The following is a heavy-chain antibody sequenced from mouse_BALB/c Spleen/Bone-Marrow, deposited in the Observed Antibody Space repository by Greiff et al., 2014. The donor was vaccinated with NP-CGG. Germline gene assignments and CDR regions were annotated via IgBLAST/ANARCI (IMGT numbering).Heavy chain of an antibody. CDR2: INPGSGGS. J-gene: IGHJ4*01. CDR1: GYAFTNYW. Sequence: QVQLQQPGAELVRPGTSVKVSCKASGYAFTNYWIEWVKQRPGQGLEWIGVINPGSGGSNYNEKFKGKATLTADKSSSTASMQLSSLTSDDSAVYFCVREMTRYAMDYWGQGTSVTVSS. CDR3: VREMTRYAMDY. V-gene: IGHV1-54*01.